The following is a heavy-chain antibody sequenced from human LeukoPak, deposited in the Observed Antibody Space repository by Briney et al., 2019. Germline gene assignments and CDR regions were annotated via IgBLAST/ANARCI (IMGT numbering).Heavy chain of an antibody. CDR2: IYHSGST. V-gene: IGHV4-4*02. J-gene: IGHJ3*02. CDR1: GGSISSSNW. D-gene: IGHD3-22*01. Sequence: PSETLSLTCAVSGGSISSSNWWSWVRQPPGKGLEWIGEIYHSGSTNYNPSLKSRVTISVDKSKNQFSLKLSSVTAADTAVYYCARDADYDSSGNAAFDIWGQGTMVTVSS. CDR3: ARDADYDSSGNAAFDI.